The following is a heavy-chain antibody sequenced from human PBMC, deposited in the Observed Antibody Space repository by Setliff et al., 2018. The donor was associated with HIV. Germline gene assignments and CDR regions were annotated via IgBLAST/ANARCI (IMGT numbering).Heavy chain of an antibody. CDR3: ARGSPASIAARPWYFQH. D-gene: IGHD6-6*01. CDR1: GGSFSGYY. Sequence: SETLSLTCAVYGGSFSGYYWSWIRQPPGKGLEWIGEINHSGSTNYNPSLKSRVTISVDTSKNQLSLKLSSVTAADTAVYYCARGSPASIAARPWYFQHWGQGTLVTVSS. V-gene: IGHV4-34*01. J-gene: IGHJ1*01. CDR2: INHSGST.